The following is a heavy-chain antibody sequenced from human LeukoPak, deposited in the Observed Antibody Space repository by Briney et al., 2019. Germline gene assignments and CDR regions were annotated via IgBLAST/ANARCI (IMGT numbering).Heavy chain of an antibody. J-gene: IGHJ6*02. D-gene: IGHD3-22*01. CDR2: IYSGGST. Sequence: PGGSLRLSCAASGFTVSSTYMSWVRQAPGKGLEWVSVIYSGGSTYYADSVKGRFTISRDNSKNTLYLQMNSLRAEDTAVYYCARGLGYVSGTYYYYYGMDVWGQGTTVTVSS. CDR1: GFTVSSTY. CDR3: ARGLGYVSGTYYYYYGMDV. V-gene: IGHV3-53*01.